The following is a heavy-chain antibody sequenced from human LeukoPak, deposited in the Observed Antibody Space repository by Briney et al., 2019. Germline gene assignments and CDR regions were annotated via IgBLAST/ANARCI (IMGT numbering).Heavy chain of an antibody. D-gene: IGHD5-18*01. CDR3: ARRGPISDTAMVGH. CDR1: GGSISSGGYY. Sequence: SQTLSLTCTVSGGSISSGGYYWSWIRQPPGKGLEWIGYIYHSESTYYNPSLKSRVTISVDRSKNQFSLKLSSVTAADTAVYYCARRGPISDTAMVGHWGQGTLVTVSS. CDR2: IYHSEST. J-gene: IGHJ4*02. V-gene: IGHV4-30-2*01.